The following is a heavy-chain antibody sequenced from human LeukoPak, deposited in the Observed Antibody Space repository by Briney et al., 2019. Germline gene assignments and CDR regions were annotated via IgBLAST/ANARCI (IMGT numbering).Heavy chain of an antibody. CDR3: ARDLNREDFDY. D-gene: IGHD1-14*01. V-gene: IGHV3-33*01. CDR2: IWLDGSAT. CDR1: GFYFGSYD. J-gene: IGHJ4*02. Sequence: PGGSLRLSCAASGFYFGSYDMHWVRQAPGKGLEWVAIIWLDGSATYYGDSVKGRFTVSRDNSNNTLYLQMNSLRVEDTAVYYCARDLNREDFDYWGQGTLVAVSS.